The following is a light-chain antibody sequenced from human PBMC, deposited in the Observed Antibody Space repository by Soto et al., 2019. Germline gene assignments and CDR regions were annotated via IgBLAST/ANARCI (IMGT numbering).Light chain of an antibody. CDR1: QDIKHE. CDR3: LQDYNYPWT. Sequence: AIQMTQSPSSLSAFVGDRVTITCRASQDIKHELGWYQQKPGKAPKLLIYAASSLQSGVPSRFSGSGSGTDFTLTISSLQPEDFASYYCLQDYNYPWTFGQGTKVEIK. V-gene: IGKV1-6*01. J-gene: IGKJ1*01. CDR2: AAS.